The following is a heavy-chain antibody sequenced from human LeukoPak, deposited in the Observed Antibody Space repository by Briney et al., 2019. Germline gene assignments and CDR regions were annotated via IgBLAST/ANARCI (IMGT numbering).Heavy chain of an antibody. D-gene: IGHD3-10*01. CDR3: ARASLAGKPHYYSYVRDV. CDR1: GGSFSGYY. J-gene: IGHJ6*04. Sequence: PSETLSLTCAVYGGSFSGYYWSWIRQPPGKGLEWIGEINHSGSTNYNPSLKSRVTISVDTSKNQFSLKLSSVTAADTAVYYCARASLAGKPHYYSYVRDVGGKGPTVTVSS. CDR2: INHSGST. V-gene: IGHV4-34*01.